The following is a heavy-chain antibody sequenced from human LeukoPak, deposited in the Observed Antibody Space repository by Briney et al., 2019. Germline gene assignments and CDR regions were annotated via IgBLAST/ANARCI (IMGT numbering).Heavy chain of an antibody. V-gene: IGHV3-23*01. CDR2: ISNGGGST. Sequence: GGSLFLSCAASGFTFRSHAMTWVRQAPGKGLEWVSGISNGGGSTYYADSVKGHFTISRDNSKNTLYLQLNSLRAEDTAVYYCAKGSGSYHIRNALDYCGQGTLVTVSS. J-gene: IGHJ4*02. D-gene: IGHD1-26*01. CDR3: AKGSGSYHIRNALDY. CDR1: GFTFRSHA.